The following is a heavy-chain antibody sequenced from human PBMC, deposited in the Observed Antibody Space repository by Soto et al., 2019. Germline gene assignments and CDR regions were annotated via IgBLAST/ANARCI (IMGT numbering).Heavy chain of an antibody. CDR2: IWYDGSNK. D-gene: IGHD2-8*01. CDR1: GFTFSSYG. Sequence: QVQLVESGGGVVQPGRSLRLSCAASGFTFSSYGMHWVRQAPGKGLEWVADIWYDGSNKYYADSVKGRFTISRDNSKNTLYLEMDGLRAVDTAVYYCVRSNGAVYYYMDVWGKGTTVTVSS. J-gene: IGHJ6*03. V-gene: IGHV3-33*01. CDR3: VRSNGAVYYYMDV.